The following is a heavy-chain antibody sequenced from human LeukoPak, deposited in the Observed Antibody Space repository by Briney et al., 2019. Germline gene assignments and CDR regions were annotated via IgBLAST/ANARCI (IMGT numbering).Heavy chain of an antibody. CDR3: ARDFREYCSSASCYKFDY. CDR2: INTYNGNT. Sequence: ASVKVSCKASGYTFTNYGISWVRQAPGQGLEWKGWINTYNGNTDYAQKLQGRVTVTTDTSTTTAYMELRSLRSDDTAVYYCARDFREYCSSASCYKFDYWGQGTLLTVSS. J-gene: IGHJ4*02. D-gene: IGHD2-2*02. CDR1: GYTFTNYG. V-gene: IGHV1-18*01.